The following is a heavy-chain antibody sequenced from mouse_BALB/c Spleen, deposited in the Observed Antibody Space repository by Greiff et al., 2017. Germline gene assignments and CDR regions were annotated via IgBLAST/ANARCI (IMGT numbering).Heavy chain of an antibody. D-gene: IGHD2-1*01. CDR2: IWGDGST. CDR1: GFSLTGYG. Sequence: QVQLKESGPGLVAPSQSLSITCTVSGFSLTGYGVNWVRQPPGKGLEWLGMIWGDGSTDYNSALKSRLSISKDNSKSQVFLKMNSLQTDDTARYYCARGSFLYYGNYGYFDVWGAGTTVTVSS. V-gene: IGHV2-6-7*01. J-gene: IGHJ1*01. CDR3: ARGSFLYYGNYGYFDV.